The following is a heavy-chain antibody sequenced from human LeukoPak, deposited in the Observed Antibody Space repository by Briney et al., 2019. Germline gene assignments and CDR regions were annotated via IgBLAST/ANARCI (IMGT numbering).Heavy chain of an antibody. CDR3: AGHAYNYGLEYFDP. J-gene: IGHJ5*02. CDR2: SYHSGGT. V-gene: IGHV4-39*01. Sequence: SRTLCLTCSVSGDPITNRDSDGGWIRQPPGKGPQWIGSSYHSGGTYFNPCLKSRCRMSVDASRIHFSLELTSVTAAETAVYYCAGHAYNYGLEYFDPWGQGTLITVSS. CDR1: GDPITNRDSD. D-gene: IGHD2-21*01.